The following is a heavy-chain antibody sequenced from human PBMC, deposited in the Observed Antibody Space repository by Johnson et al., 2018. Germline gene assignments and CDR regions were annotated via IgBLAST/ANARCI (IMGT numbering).Heavy chain of an antibody. CDR1: GFTFITYA. D-gene: IGHD1-26*01. J-gene: IGHJ4*02. Sequence: QVQLVQSGGGVGQPGRSLRLSCAASGFTFITYAMHWVRQAPGKGLEWVAVVSYDGSNKYYADSVKGRFTISRDNFKKTVFLQMNGLRPEDTAGYYCARDRSRSQKTKLVGITNYLDHWGQGTLVTVSS. CDR2: VSYDGSNK. V-gene: IGHV3-30-3*01. CDR3: ARDRSRSQKTKLVGITNYLDH.